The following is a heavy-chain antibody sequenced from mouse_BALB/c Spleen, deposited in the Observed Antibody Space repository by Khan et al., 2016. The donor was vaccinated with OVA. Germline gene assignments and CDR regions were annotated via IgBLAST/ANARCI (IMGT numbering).Heavy chain of an antibody. D-gene: IGHD2-14*01. V-gene: IGHV3-8*02. J-gene: IGHJ3*01. CDR3: ARSTYRYAFVY. Sequence: EVQLQESGPSLVKPSQTLSLTCSVTGDSITSGYWNWIRKFPGNKLEYMGYIIYTGYTYYNPSLQSRISITRHTSKNQYYLQLNSVSDEDTATDYGARSTYRYAFVYWGQGTLVTVSA. CDR1: GDSITSGY. CDR2: IIYTGYT.